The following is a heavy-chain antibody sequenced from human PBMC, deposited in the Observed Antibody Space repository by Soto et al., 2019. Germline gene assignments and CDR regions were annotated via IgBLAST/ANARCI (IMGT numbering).Heavy chain of an antibody. CDR2: IDPSDSQT. J-gene: IGHJ4*02. D-gene: IGHD3-22*01. CDR3: ARQIYDSDTGPNFQYYFDS. Sequence: PGESLTISFTRSGYSFASYWITWVRQKPGKGLEWMGRIDPSDSQTYYSPSFRGHVTISVTKSITTVFLQWSSLRASDTAMYYCARQIYDSDTGPNFQYYFDSWGQGTPVTVSS. V-gene: IGHV5-10-1*01. CDR1: GYSFASYW.